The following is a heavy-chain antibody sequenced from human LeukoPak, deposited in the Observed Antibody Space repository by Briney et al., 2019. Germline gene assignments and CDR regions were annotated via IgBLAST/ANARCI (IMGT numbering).Heavy chain of an antibody. D-gene: IGHD2-21*02. J-gene: IGHJ5*01. CDR1: GFSLSTGGMG. V-gene: IGHV2-5*02. Sequence: SGPTLVNPTQTLTLTCTFSGFSLSTGGMGVGWIRQPPGKALEWLTFIFWDDNRHYSPSLKNRLTITKDTSKNQVILTMTNMDPVDTATYYCSHRHNLGVTGPVVTFDSWGQGTLVTVSS. CDR3: SHRHNLGVTGPVVTFDS. CDR2: IFWDDNR.